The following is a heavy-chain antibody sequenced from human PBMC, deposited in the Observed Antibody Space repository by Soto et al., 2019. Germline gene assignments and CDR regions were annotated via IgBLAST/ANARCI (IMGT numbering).Heavy chain of an antibody. J-gene: IGHJ4*01. CDR3: AMAISSGWKHYFDY. D-gene: IGHD6-19*01. Sequence: SETLSLTCAVYVGSFSGYYWNWIRQSPGKGLEWIGEITHSGSTNYNPSLKSRVTISVDTSKNQFSLMLSSLTAADTAVYYCAMAISSGWKHYFDYWGQGTLVTVSS. CDR1: VGSFSGYY. V-gene: IGHV4-34*01. CDR2: ITHSGST.